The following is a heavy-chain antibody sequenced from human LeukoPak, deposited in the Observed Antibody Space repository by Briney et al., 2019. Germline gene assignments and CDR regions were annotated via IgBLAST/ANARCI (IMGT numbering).Heavy chain of an antibody. Sequence: SETLSLTCAVYGGSFSDYYWSWIRQPPGKGLEWIGEINHSGSTNYDPSLKSRVTISVDTSKNQFSLKLSSVTAADTAVYYCAREGGGHFDYWGQGTLVTVSS. CDR3: AREGGGHFDY. D-gene: IGHD3-16*01. V-gene: IGHV4-34*01. CDR2: INHSGST. J-gene: IGHJ4*02. CDR1: GGSFSDYY.